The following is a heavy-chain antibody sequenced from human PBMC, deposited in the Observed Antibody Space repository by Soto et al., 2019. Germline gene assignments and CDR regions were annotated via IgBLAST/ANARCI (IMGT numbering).Heavy chain of an antibody. CDR3: AKGMTTVVTPAYYYYYYGMDV. Sequence: EVQLLESGGGLVQPGGSLRLSCAASGFTFSSYAMSWVRQAPGKGLEWVSAISGSGGSTYYADSVKGRFTISRDNSKNTLYLQMNSLRAEDTAVYYCAKGMTTVVTPAYYYYYYGMDVWGQGTTVTVSS. D-gene: IGHD4-17*01. CDR1: GFTFSSYA. J-gene: IGHJ6*02. CDR2: ISGSGGST. V-gene: IGHV3-23*01.